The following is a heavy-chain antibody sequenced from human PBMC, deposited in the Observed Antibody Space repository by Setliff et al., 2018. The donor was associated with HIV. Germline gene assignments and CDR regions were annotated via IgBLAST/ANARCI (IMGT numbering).Heavy chain of an antibody. V-gene: IGHV4-61*08. J-gene: IGHJ3*02. D-gene: IGHD3-22*01. CDR3: ARVYYFDSSGYYQRGDVFDI. CDR2: IYDSGSP. Sequence: LSLTCTVSGGSISSDDYYWNWIRQPPGKGLEWIGYIYDSGSPKYNPSLKSRVTISIDTSKSQISLKLTSVTAADTAMYHCARVYYFDSSGYYQRGDVFDIWGQGTMVTVSS. CDR1: GGSISSDDYY.